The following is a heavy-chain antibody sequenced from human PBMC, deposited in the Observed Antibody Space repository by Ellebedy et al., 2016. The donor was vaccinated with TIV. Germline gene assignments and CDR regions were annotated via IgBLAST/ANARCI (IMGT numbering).Heavy chain of an antibody. Sequence: GESLKISCAASGFTFSSYWMHWVRQAPGKGLVWVSRINSDGSSTSYADSVKDRFTISRDNAKNSLFLQMDSLRVEDTAMYFCARDGASAWGQGTLVTVSS. CDR3: ARDGASA. V-gene: IGHV3-74*01. J-gene: IGHJ1*01. CDR2: INSDGSST. CDR1: GFTFSSYW. D-gene: IGHD1-26*01.